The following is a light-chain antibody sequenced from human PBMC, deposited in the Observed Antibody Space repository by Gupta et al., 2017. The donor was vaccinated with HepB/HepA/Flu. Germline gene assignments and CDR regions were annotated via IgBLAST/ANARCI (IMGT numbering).Light chain of an antibody. Sequence: QSVLTQPPSASGTPGQRVTISCSGSSSNIGSNYVYWYQQLPGTAPKRLIYRNNQRPSGVPDRFSGSKSGTSASLAISGLRSEDEADDDCAAWDDSLSGLFGGGTKLTVL. J-gene: IGLJ2*01. V-gene: IGLV1-47*01. CDR2: RNN. CDR1: SSNIGSNY. CDR3: AAWDDSLSGL.